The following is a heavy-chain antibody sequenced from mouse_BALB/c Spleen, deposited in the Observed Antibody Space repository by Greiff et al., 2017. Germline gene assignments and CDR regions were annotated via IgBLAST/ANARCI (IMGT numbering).Heavy chain of an antibody. Sequence: EVKLQESGPGLVKPSQSLSLTCTVTGYSITSDYAWNWIRQFPGNKLEWMGYISYSGSTSYNPSLKSRISITRDTSKNQFFLQLNSVTTEDTATYYCARWWADFDYWGQGTTLTVSS. D-gene: IGHD1-1*02. J-gene: IGHJ2*01. V-gene: IGHV3-2*02. CDR2: ISYSGST. CDR1: GYSITSDYA. CDR3: ARWWADFDY.